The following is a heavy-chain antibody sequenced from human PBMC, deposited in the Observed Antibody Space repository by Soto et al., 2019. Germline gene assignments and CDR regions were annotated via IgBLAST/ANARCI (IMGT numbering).Heavy chain of an antibody. D-gene: IGHD3-3*01. J-gene: IGHJ3*02. V-gene: IGHV3-23*01. CDR3: AKDSINRIVIYDPFDI. CDR1: GFTFRDFA. Sequence: EAQLLESGGGLVQPEGSLRLYCAASGFTFRDFAMSWVRQAPGKGLEWVSVIDGTAGGGTYADSVKGRFTVYRDTSKSTLHLQMDSLRAEDTAIYYCAKDSINRIVIYDPFDIWGQGTMVTVAS. CDR2: IDGTAGGG.